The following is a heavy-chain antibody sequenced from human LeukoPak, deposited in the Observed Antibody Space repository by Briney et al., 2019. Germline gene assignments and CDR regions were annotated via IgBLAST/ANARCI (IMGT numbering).Heavy chain of an antibody. Sequence: SETLSLTCAVYGGSFSAYYWTWIRQPQGKGLEWIGEINHSGSSNYNSSLRSRVTISVDTSYKQFSLRLSSVTAADTAVYYCAPRGDIEHSYVYGKWFDPWGQGTRVTVSS. J-gene: IGHJ5*02. CDR1: GGSFSAYY. CDR2: INHSGSS. CDR3: APRGDIEHSYVYGKWFDP. D-gene: IGHD5-18*01. V-gene: IGHV4-34*01.